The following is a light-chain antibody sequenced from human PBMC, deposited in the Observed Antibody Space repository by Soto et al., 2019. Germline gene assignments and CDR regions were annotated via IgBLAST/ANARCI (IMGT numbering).Light chain of an antibody. CDR1: QRLLHSNGNIF. CDR2: LGF. J-gene: IGKJ2*01. Sequence: EIVMTQSPPSLTVTPGEPASISCSSSQRLLHSNGNIFLDWYLQKPGQSPQLLIYLGFNRASGVPDRVSGSAAGIDFTLKISRVEAEDAGVYYCMQALQTPYASGQGTKLEIK. CDR3: MQALQTPYA. V-gene: IGKV2-28*01.